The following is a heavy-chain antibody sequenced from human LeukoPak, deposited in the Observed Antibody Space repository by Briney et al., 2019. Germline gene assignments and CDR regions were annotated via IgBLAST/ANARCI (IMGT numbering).Heavy chain of an antibody. Sequence: GGSLRLSCAASGFTFDDYAMHWVRQAPGKGLEWVSSISGSGGTTNYADSVKGRFTISRDNSKNTLYLQMNSLRAEDTAVYHCAKDNSSSWSYFDYWGQGTLVTVSS. CDR1: GFTFDDYA. V-gene: IGHV3-23*01. D-gene: IGHD6-13*01. J-gene: IGHJ4*02. CDR2: ISGSGGTT. CDR3: AKDNSSSWSYFDY.